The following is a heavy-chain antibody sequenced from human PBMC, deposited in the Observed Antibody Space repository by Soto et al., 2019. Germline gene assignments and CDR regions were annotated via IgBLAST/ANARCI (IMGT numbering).Heavy chain of an antibody. CDR1: GFTFSSYA. CDR2: ISYDGSNK. Sequence: QVQLVESGGGVVQPGRSLRLSCAASGFTFSSYAMHWVRQAPGKGLEWVAVISYDGSNKYYADSVKGRFTISRDNSKNTLYLQMNSLRAEDTAVYYCARELYRIAVAGTGDYWGQGTLVTVSS. CDR3: ARELYRIAVAGTGDY. V-gene: IGHV3-30-3*01. J-gene: IGHJ4*02. D-gene: IGHD6-19*01.